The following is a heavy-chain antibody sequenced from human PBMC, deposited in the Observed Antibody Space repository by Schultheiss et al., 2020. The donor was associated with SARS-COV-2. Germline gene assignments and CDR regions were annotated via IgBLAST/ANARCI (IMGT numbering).Heavy chain of an antibody. V-gene: IGHV1-8*02. J-gene: IGHJ6*02. CDR2: MNPNSGNT. CDR1: GYTFTGYY. CDR3: ARGVVVVAATHYYYYGMDV. D-gene: IGHD2-15*01. Sequence: ASVKVSCKASGYTFTGYYMHWVRQAPGQGLEWMGWMNPNSGNTGYAQKFQGRVTMTRNTSISTAYMELSSLRSEDTAVYYCARGVVVVAATHYYYYGMDVWGQGTTVTVSS.